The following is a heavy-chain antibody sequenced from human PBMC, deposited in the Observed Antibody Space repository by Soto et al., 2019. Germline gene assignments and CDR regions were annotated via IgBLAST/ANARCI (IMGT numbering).Heavy chain of an antibody. CDR3: ARDRGRYCSSTSCERIYI. CDR2: IGAYNGNT. D-gene: IGHD2-2*01. CDR1: GYTFTSYG. J-gene: IGHJ3*02. Sequence: ASVKVSCKASGYTFTSYGISWVRQAPGQGLEWMGWIGAYNGNTNYAQKLQGRVTMTTDTSTSTAYMELRSLRSDDTAVYYCARDRGRYCSSTSCERIYIWGQGTMVTVSS. V-gene: IGHV1-18*01.